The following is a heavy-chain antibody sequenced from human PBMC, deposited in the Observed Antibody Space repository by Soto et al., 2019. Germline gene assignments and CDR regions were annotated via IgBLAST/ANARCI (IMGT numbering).Heavy chain of an antibody. CDR1: GGSISSSSYY. D-gene: IGHD3-16*02. CDR3: ARLPDGLRGELSLFFDY. Sequence: SETLSLTCTVSGGSISSSSYYWGWIRQPPGKGLEWIGSIYYSGSTYYNPSLKSRVTISVDTSKNQFSLKLSSVTAADTAVYYCARLPDGLRGELSLFFDYWGQGTLVTVSS. V-gene: IGHV4-39*01. CDR2: IYYSGST. J-gene: IGHJ4*02.